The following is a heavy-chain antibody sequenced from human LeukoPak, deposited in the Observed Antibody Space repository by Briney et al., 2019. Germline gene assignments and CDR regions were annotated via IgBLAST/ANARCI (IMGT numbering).Heavy chain of an antibody. CDR1: GFTFSNYG. Sequence: GGSLRLSCAASGFTFSNYGMHWVRQAPGRGLEWEAGMSYDGSDKYHADSVKGRFTISRDNSNNTLYMQMNSLRAEDTAVYYCAKGLYRSSSVIDQWGQGTLVTVSS. D-gene: IGHD6-6*01. J-gene: IGHJ4*02. CDR2: MSYDGSDK. V-gene: IGHV3-30*18. CDR3: AKGLYRSSSVIDQ.